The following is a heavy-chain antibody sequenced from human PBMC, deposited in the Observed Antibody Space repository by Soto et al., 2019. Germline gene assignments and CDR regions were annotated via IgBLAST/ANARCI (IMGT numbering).Heavy chain of an antibody. J-gene: IGHJ6*02. CDR2: IIPIFGTA. CDR1: GGTFSSYA. Sequence: QVQLVQSGAEVKKPGSSVKVSCKASGGTFSSYAISWVRQAPGQGLEWMGGIIPIFGTANYAQKFQGRVTITADESTRTAYMERSSLISEDTAVYYCASSGFGVVTRYGMDVWGQGTTVTVSS. D-gene: IGHD3-3*01. V-gene: IGHV1-69*01. CDR3: ASSGFGVVTRYGMDV.